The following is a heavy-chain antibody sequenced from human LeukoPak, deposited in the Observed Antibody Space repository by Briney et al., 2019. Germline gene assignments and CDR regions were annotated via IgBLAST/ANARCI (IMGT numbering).Heavy chain of an antibody. Sequence: PGGSLRLSCAASGFTFSSYSMNWIRQAPGKGLEWVSYISSSSSTIYYADSVKGRFTISRDNAKNSLYLQMNSLRAEDTAVYYCAREEVNYYYYMDVWGKGTTVTVSS. J-gene: IGHJ6*03. D-gene: IGHD2-21*01. CDR2: ISSSSSTI. V-gene: IGHV3-48*04. CDR3: AREEVNYYYYMDV. CDR1: GFTFSSYS.